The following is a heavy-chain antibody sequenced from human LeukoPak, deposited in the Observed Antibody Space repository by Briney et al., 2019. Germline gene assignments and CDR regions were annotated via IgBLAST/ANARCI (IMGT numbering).Heavy chain of an antibody. Sequence: SETLSLTCTVSGGSINSYYWSWIRQPPGKGLEWLAYIYYSGSTSYNPSLKSRVTISVDTSKNQFSLKLNSVTAADTAMYYCARLFHPALSGNYPFDYWGQGTLVTVSS. CDR2: IYYSGST. CDR3: ARLFHPALSGNYPFDY. V-gene: IGHV4-59*01. J-gene: IGHJ4*02. CDR1: GGSINSYY. D-gene: IGHD1-26*01.